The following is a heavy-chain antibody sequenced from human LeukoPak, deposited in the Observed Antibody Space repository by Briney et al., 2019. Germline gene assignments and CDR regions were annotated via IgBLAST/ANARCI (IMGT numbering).Heavy chain of an antibody. CDR1: GYTFTSYG. D-gene: IGHD3-22*01. Sequence: ASVKVSCKASGYTFTSYGISWVRQAPGQGLEWMGWISAYNGNTNYAQKLQGRVTMTTDTSTSTAYMELRSLRSDDTAVYYCASSYYYDSSGYYRMGYWGQGTQVTVSS. CDR3: ASSYYYDSSGYYRMGY. CDR2: ISAYNGNT. V-gene: IGHV1-18*01. J-gene: IGHJ4*02.